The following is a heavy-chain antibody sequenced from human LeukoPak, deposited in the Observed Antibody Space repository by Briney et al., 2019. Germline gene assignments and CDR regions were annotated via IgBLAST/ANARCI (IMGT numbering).Heavy chain of an antibody. CDR3: ARTDYDILTGYFYYYYYGMDV. Sequence: ASVKVSCKASGYTFTSYDINWVRQATGQGLEWMGWMNPNSGNTGYAQKFQGRVTMTMNTSITTSYIELSSLRSEHTAVYYCARTDYDILTGYFYYYYYGMDVWGQGTTVTVSS. CDR2: MNPNSGNT. D-gene: IGHD3-9*01. J-gene: IGHJ6*02. CDR1: GYTFTSYD. V-gene: IGHV1-8*01.